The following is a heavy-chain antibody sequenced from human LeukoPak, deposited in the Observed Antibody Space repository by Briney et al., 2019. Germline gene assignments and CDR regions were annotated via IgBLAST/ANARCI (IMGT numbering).Heavy chain of an antibody. CDR3: ARHNNWAFDY. J-gene: IGHJ4*02. Sequence: GESLKISCKASGYSFASYWIGWVRQTSGKGLEWMAIIHPNDASTIFSPSFQGQVTISADRSITTAYLQWNTLQASDTAIYYCARHNNWAFDYWDRGTLLTVSS. CDR2: IHPNDAST. D-gene: IGHD1-20*01. V-gene: IGHV5-51*01. CDR1: GYSFASYW.